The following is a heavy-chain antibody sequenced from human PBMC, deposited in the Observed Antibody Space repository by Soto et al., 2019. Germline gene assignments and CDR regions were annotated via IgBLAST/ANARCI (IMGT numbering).Heavy chain of an antibody. CDR3: ARETYGSSGPQVDYFDY. J-gene: IGHJ4*02. Sequence: QVQLQESGPGLVKPSETLSLTCTVSSGSISTYYWTWIRQPPGKGLEWIGYIYYSGNTNYNPSLKRRVTIPGDLSKNQFSLKLNSVTAADTAVYYCARETYGSSGPQVDYFDYWGQGTLVTVSS. D-gene: IGHD3-22*01. CDR2: IYYSGNT. CDR1: SGSISTYY. V-gene: IGHV4-59*01.